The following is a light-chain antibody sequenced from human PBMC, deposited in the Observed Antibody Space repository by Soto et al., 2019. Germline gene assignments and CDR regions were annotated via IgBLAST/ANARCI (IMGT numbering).Light chain of an antibody. Sequence: DIVMTQTPLSSPVVLGQPASISCKSSQSLVHSNGHTYLTWIQQRPGRPPRLLIYRIFNRFFGVPDRFSGSGAGTAFALKISAVEAEDVGVYYCLQTTAFRRTFGQGTKLEIK. V-gene: IGKV2-24*01. CDR1: QSLVHSNGHTY. CDR3: LQTTAFRRT. J-gene: IGKJ2*02. CDR2: RIF.